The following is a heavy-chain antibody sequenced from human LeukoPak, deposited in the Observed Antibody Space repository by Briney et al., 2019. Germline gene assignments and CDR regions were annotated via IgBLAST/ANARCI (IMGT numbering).Heavy chain of an antibody. D-gene: IGHD6-13*01. V-gene: IGHV4-4*07. Sequence: PSETLSLTCTVSGGSISSYYWSWIRQPAGKGLEWIGRIYTSGSNNYNPSLKSRVTMSVDTSKNQFSLKLSSVTAADTAVYYCARDIGSSWYGGYYYGMDVWGQGTTVTVSS. CDR1: GGSISSYY. CDR2: IYTSGSN. CDR3: ARDIGSSWYGGYYYGMDV. J-gene: IGHJ6*02.